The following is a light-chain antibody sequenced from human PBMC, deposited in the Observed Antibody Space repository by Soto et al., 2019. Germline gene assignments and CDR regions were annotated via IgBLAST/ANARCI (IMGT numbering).Light chain of an antibody. Sequence: EIVMTQSTVTLSVSPGERATLSCRASQSVSSNVAWYQQRPGQAPRLLIYATSTRATGIPARFSGSGSGTEFTLTISSLQSEDFAVYYCQQYNQWPLFTFGPGTKVDI. V-gene: IGKV3-15*01. CDR3: QQYNQWPLFT. CDR2: ATS. CDR1: QSVSSN. J-gene: IGKJ3*01.